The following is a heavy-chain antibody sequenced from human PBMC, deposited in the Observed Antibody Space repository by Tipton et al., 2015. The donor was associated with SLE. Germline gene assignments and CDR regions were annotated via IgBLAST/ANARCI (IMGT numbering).Heavy chain of an antibody. CDR3: AREGDGSANYFYYGVNV. J-gene: IGHJ6*02. Sequence: TLSLTCTVSGDSISSGGYFWSWIRQHPGKGLEWIGYIYYSGSTYYNPSLKSRVTISADTSKSQFSLKLASVTAADTAVYYCAREGDGSANYFYYGVNVWGQGTTVTVSS. V-gene: IGHV4-31*03. CDR1: GDSISSGGYF. CDR2: IYYSGST. D-gene: IGHD5-24*01.